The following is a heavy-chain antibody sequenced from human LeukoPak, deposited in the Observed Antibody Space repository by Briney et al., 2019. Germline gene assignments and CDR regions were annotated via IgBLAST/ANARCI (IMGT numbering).Heavy chain of an antibody. Sequence: SVKVSCKASGGTFGSYVISWVRQAPGQGLEWMGGIIPIFGTAHYAQKFQGRLTITADESTSTVYMEMSSLRSEDTAMYYCAKEGDTALVTGYFDFWGRGTLVTVSA. CDR2: IIPIFGTA. D-gene: IGHD5-18*01. CDR3: AKEGDTALVTGYFDF. V-gene: IGHV1-69*13. J-gene: IGHJ2*01. CDR1: GGTFGSYV.